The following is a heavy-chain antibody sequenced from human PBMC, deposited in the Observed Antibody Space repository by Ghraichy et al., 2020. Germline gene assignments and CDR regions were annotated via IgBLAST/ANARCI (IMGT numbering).Heavy chain of an antibody. Sequence: GESLNISCATSGFNLGVYTMNWLRWAPNRGLEWVASISSDSVYIYYGASVRGRFTISRDNAVKSIYLQMNSLRVDDTAMYYCVRADGSGSFYYLGQGTLVTVSS. J-gene: IGHJ4*02. V-gene: IGHV3-21*01. D-gene: IGHD3-10*01. CDR1: GFNLGVYT. CDR2: ISSDSVYI. CDR3: VRADGSGSFYY.